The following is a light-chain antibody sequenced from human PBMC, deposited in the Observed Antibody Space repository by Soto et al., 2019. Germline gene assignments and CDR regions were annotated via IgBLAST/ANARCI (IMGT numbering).Light chain of an antibody. J-gene: IGKJ5*01. CDR1: QSVSSY. V-gene: IGKV3-11*01. CDR3: QQRSNWPPIT. CDR2: DAS. Sequence: EIVLTQSPATLSVSPGERATLSCRASQSVSSYLAWYQQKPGQAPRLLIYDASNRATGIPARFSGSGSGTDFTLTISSLEPEDFEVYYCQQRSNWPPITFGHGTRLEIK.